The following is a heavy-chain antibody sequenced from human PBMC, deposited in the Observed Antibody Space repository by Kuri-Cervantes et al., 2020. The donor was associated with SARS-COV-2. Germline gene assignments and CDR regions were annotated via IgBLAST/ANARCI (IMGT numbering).Heavy chain of an antibody. D-gene: IGHD2-21*01. Sequence: GESLKISCEVSGFLFSASAIHWVRQGSGKGLEWVGRVRGKANNYATAYAASVKGRFTISRDDSKNMAYLQMNSLKTEDTAVYYCAKGGSFVAYCGGDCSRPFGYWGQGTLVTVSS. CDR1: GFLFSASA. V-gene: IGHV3-73*01. CDR3: AKGGSFVAYCGGDCSRPFGY. CDR2: VRGKANNYAT. J-gene: IGHJ4*02.